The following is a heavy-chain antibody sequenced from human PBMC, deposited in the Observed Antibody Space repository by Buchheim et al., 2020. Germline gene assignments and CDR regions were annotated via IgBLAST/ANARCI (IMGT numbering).Heavy chain of an antibody. CDR1: GDSITSGSYY. Sequence: QVQLQESGPTLVKPSQTLSLTCTVSGDSITSGSYYWIWMRQPAGEGLEWIGRISTSGSSRYNPSLESRLTVSIDTIKNEFSLRLSSVTASDTAVYYCARDWVFGRFDPWGQGAL. V-gene: IGHV4-61*02. CDR2: ISTSGSS. J-gene: IGHJ5*02. D-gene: IGHD3-10*01. CDR3: ARDWVFGRFDP.